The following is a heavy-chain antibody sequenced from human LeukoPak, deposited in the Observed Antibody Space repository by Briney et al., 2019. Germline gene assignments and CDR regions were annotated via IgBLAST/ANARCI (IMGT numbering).Heavy chain of an antibody. CDR1: GGSISSYY. CDR2: IYYSGST. J-gene: IGHJ4*02. CDR3: ARHPSTMANPHFDY. Sequence: SETLSLTCTVSGGSISSYYWSWIRQPPGKGLEWIGYIYYSGSTNYNPSLKSRVTISVDTSKNQFSLKLSSVTAADTAVYYCARHPSTMANPHFDYWGQGTLVTVSS. V-gene: IGHV4-59*08. D-gene: IGHD4/OR15-4a*01.